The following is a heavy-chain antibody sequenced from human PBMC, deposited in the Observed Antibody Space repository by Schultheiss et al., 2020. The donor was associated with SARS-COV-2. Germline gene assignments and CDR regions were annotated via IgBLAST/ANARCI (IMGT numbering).Heavy chain of an antibody. V-gene: IGHV3-30*01. Sequence: GGSLRLSCAASGFTFSSYAMHWVRQAPGKGLEWVAVISYDGSNKYYADSVKGRFTISRDNSKNTLYLQMNSLRAEDTAVYYCARDPMVIGGYYYYMDVWGRGTTVTVSS. CDR3: ARDPMVIGGYYYYMDV. CDR2: ISYDGSNK. J-gene: IGHJ6*03. D-gene: IGHD5-18*01. CDR1: GFTFSSYA.